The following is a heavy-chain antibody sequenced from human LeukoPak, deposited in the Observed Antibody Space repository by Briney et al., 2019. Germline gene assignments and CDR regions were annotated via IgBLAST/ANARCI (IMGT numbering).Heavy chain of an antibody. V-gene: IGHV1-18*01. CDR2: ISAYNGNT. CDR1: GCSFTRYG. CDR3: ARDQLPIDY. D-gene: IGHD2-2*01. J-gene: IGHJ4*02. Sequence: GASVKVSCKASGCSFTRYGISWVRQAPGQGLEWMGWISAYNGNTNYAQNLQGRVTMTTDTSTSTAYMELRSLRSDDTAVYYCARDQLPIDYWGQGTLVTVSS.